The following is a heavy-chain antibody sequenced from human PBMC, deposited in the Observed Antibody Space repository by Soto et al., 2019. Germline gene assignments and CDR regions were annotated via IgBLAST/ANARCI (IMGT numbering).Heavy chain of an antibody. D-gene: IGHD4-17*01. J-gene: IGHJ4*02. CDR1: GYTFTSYA. V-gene: IGHV1-3*01. CDR3: ARSAIDYGEYVVGGSFDY. CDR2: INAGNGNT. Sequence: VASVKVSCKASGYTFTSYAMHWVRQAPGQRLEWMGWINAGNGNTKYSQKFQGRVTITRDTSASTAYMELSSLRSEDTAVYYCARSAIDYGEYVVGGSFDYWGQGTLVTVSS.